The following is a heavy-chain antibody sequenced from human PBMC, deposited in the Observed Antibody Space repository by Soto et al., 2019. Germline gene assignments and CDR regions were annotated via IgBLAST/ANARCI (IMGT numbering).Heavy chain of an antibody. J-gene: IGHJ4*02. D-gene: IGHD3-16*01. Sequence: GGSLRLSCTTSGFTFGDYALSWVRQAPGKGLEWVGFIRRNAYGGTTDYAASVKGRFTISRDDSKSIAYLQMNSLRTEDTALYYCTRASSLDFDCWGQGTRVTVAS. V-gene: IGHV3-49*04. CDR1: GFTFGDYA. CDR2: IRRNAYGGTT. CDR3: TRASSLDFDC.